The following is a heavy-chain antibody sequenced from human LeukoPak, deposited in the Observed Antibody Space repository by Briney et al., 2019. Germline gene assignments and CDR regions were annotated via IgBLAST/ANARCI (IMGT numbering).Heavy chain of an antibody. D-gene: IGHD3-10*01. CDR3: ARQVDYYGSGALDY. CDR1: GGSFSGYY. Sequence: PSETLSLTCAVYGGSFSGYYWSWIRQPPGKGLEWIGEINHSGSTNYNPSLKSRVTISVDTSKNQFSLKLSSVTAADTAVYYCARQVDYYGSGALDYWGQGTLVTVSS. V-gene: IGHV4-34*01. J-gene: IGHJ4*02. CDR2: INHSGST.